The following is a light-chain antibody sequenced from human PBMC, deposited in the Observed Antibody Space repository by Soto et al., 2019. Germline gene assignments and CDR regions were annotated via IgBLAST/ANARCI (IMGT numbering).Light chain of an antibody. Sequence: QAVVTQEPSVTVSPGGTVTLTCASSTGAVTSGYYPNWFQQKRGQPPRTLIYSTSNKQSWTPARFSGSLLGGKAALTLSGVQPEDEADYYCLLYYGGTGVLGGGTKLTVL. CDR3: LLYYGGTGV. CDR2: STS. J-gene: IGLJ3*02. CDR1: TGAVTSGYY. V-gene: IGLV7-43*01.